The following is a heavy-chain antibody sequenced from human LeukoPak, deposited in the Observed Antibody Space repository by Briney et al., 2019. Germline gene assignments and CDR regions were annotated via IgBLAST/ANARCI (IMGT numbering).Heavy chain of an antibody. J-gene: IGHJ3*01. D-gene: IGHD2-8*02. Sequence: KPSETLSLTCTVSGASTSSSSYFWGWIRQPPGKGLEWIGTIYYSGRPYYTPSLKSRITISLDASKNQFSLKLNSVTAADTAVYYCAVAGARYSDTGGRYAFDFWGRGTMVTVSS. CDR3: AVAGARYSDTGGRYAFDF. V-gene: IGHV4-39*01. CDR2: IYYSGRP. CDR1: GASTSSSSYF.